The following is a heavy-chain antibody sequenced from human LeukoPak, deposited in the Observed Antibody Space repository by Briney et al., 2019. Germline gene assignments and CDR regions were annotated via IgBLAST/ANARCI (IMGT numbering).Heavy chain of an antibody. J-gene: IGHJ4*02. CDR1: GYSISSGYY. Sequence: SETLSLTCTVSGYSISSGYYWSWIRQPPGKGLEWIGYIYYSGSTNYNPSLKSRVTISVDTSKNQFSLKLSSVTAADTAVYYCARHEGIAVAGDFDYWGQGTLVTVSS. CDR3: ARHEGIAVAGDFDY. CDR2: IYYSGST. V-gene: IGHV4-59*08. D-gene: IGHD6-19*01.